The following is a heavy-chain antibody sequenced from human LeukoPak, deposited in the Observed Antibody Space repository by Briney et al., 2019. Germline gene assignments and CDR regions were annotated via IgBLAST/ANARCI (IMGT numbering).Heavy chain of an antibody. D-gene: IGHD6-13*01. CDR2: IYNSGST. V-gene: IGHV4-4*07. CDR3: ARQIASAGTAGFDF. J-gene: IGHJ4*02. Sequence: LRLSCTASGLTLSDHFLNWFRQPPGKGLEWIGRIYNSGSTYYNPSLKSRVTISVDTSKNQFSLKLSSVTAADTAVYYCARQIASAGTAGFDFWGQGALVTVSS. CDR1: GLTLSDHF.